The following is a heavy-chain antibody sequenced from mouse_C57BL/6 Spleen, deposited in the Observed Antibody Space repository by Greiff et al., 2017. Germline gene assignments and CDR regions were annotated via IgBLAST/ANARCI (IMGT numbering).Heavy chain of an antibody. D-gene: IGHD3-2*02. CDR2: INPGSGGT. Sequence: QVQLQQSGAELVRPGTSVKVSCKASGYAFTNYLIEWVKQRPGQGLEWIGVINPGSGGTNYNEKFKGKAPLTADKSSSTAYMQLSSLTSEDSAVYFCAREADSSGYDYWGQGTTLTVSS. V-gene: IGHV1-54*01. J-gene: IGHJ2*01. CDR3: AREADSSGYDY. CDR1: GYAFTNYL.